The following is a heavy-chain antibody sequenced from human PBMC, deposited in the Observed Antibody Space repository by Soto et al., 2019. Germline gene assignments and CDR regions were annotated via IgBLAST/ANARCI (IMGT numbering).Heavy chain of an antibody. CDR2: TYYRSKWYY. J-gene: IGHJ4*01. Sequence: SQTLSLTCAITGDSVSSNSAGWSWVRQSPSRGLEWLGRTYYRSKWYYEYAVSVRGRITINPDTSRNQYSLQLNSVTPEDTAVYFCARGEQYSGRIFDYWGQGTLVTVSS. CDR1: GDSVSSNSAG. D-gene: IGHD1-26*01. CDR3: ARGEQYSGRIFDY. V-gene: IGHV6-1*01.